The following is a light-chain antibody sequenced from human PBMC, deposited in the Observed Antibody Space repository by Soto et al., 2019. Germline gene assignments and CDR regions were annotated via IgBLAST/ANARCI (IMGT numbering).Light chain of an antibody. Sequence: QLVLTQPPSASGTPGQRVTISCSGSTSNIGGNTVNWYQQLPGTAPKLLIYSDNQRPSGVPDRFSGSKSATSASLAISGLQSEDEADYYCATWDDSLNGRVFGGGTKLTVL. V-gene: IGLV1-44*01. CDR2: SDN. CDR3: ATWDDSLNGRV. CDR1: TSNIGGNT. J-gene: IGLJ3*02.